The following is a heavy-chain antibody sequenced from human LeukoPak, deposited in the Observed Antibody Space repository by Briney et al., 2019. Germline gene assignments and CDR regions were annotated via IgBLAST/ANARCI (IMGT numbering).Heavy chain of an antibody. Sequence: PSETLSLTCTVSGASISSDYWSWIRQPPGKGLEWIGYIHYSGTTNYNPSLKSRVTISLDTSKNQFSLKLSSVTAADTAVYYCARSSEGRYYYDSSGYDYYYYYMDVWGKGTTVTISS. CDR2: IHYSGTT. D-gene: IGHD3-22*01. V-gene: IGHV4-59*01. CDR1: GASISSDY. J-gene: IGHJ6*03. CDR3: ARSSEGRYYYDSSGYDYYYYYMDV.